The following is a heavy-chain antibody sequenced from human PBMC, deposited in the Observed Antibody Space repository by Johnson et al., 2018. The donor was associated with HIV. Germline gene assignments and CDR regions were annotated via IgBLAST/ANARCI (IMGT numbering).Heavy chain of an antibody. D-gene: IGHD3-22*01. Sequence: EVQLVESGGGSVQPGGSLRLSCAASGFTVMSHYMTWVRQAPGKGLEWVSVIYDGDTTYYTDSVKGRFTISRDSSKNTLYLQMNSLRAEDTAVYYCARGSRYTYDNDDAYLLHAYDFWGQGTMVTV. CDR3: ARGSRYTYDNDDAYLLHAYDF. V-gene: IGHV3-66*02. CDR2: IYDGDTT. CDR1: GFTVMSHY. J-gene: IGHJ3*01.